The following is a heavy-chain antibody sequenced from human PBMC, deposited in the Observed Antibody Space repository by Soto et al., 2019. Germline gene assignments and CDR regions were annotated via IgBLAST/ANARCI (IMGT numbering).Heavy chain of an antibody. CDR3: AREFGDSSAPRGWFDP. V-gene: IGHV4-31*03. CDR1: GGSISSGGYY. D-gene: IGHD3-22*01. Sequence: QVQLQESGPGLVKPSQTLSLTCTVSGGSISSGGYYWSWIRQHPGKGLEWIGYIYYSGSTYYNPSLKSRVTISVDTSKNQCSLKLSSVTAADTAVYYCAREFGDSSAPRGWFDPWGQGTLVTVSS. J-gene: IGHJ5*02. CDR2: IYYSGST.